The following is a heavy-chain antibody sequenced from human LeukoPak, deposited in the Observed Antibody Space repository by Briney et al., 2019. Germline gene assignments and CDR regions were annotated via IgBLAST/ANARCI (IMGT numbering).Heavy chain of an antibody. V-gene: IGHV3-21*01. CDR3: ARDKGSYYGSGSYYYYYYYMDV. CDR1: GFTFNTYT. D-gene: IGHD3-10*01. Sequence: GGSLRLSCAASGFTFNTYTMNWVRQAPGKGLEWVSSITTSSLYIYYTDSVKGRFTISRDNAKNTLYLQMNSLRAEDTAVYYCARDKGSYYGSGSYYYYYYYMDVWGKGTTVTISS. J-gene: IGHJ6*03. CDR2: ITTSSLYI.